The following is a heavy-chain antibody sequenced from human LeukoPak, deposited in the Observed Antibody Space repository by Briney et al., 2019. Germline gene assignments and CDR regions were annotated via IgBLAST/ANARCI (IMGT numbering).Heavy chain of an antibody. CDR3: ARDLARFGELLYAFDI. CDR1: GFTFSSYG. CDR2: IRYDGSNK. D-gene: IGHD3-10*01. J-gene: IGHJ3*02. V-gene: IGHV3-30*02. Sequence: PGGSLRLSCAASGFTFSSYGMHWVRQAPGKGLGWVAFIRYDGSNKYYADSVKGRFTISRDNSKNTLYLQMNSLRAEDTAVYYCARDLARFGELLYAFDIWGQGTMVTVSS.